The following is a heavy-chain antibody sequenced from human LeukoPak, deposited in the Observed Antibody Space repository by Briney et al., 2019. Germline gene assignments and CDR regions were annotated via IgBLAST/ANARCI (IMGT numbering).Heavy chain of an antibody. CDR2: ISKPGTST. Sequence: GGSLRLSCAPSVFTLSDYYMSWIRQAPGEGLEWVSYISKPGTSTNYADSVKGRFTISRDNAKNSLSLLMNSLRAEDTAVYYCALIWRSGSPFDYWGQGTLVTVSS. J-gene: IGHJ4*02. V-gene: IGHV3-11*06. CDR1: VFTLSDYY. D-gene: IGHD1-26*01. CDR3: ALIWRSGSPFDY.